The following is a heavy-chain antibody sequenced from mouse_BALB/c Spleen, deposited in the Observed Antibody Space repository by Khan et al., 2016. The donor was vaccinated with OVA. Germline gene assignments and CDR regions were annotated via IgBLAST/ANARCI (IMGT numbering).Heavy chain of an antibody. CDR2: ITYSGCT. Sequence: EVQLQESGPGLVKPSQSLSLTCTVTGYSITSGYAWNLILQFPGNKLECMGYITYSGCTSYNPSLKNQTSFTPDTSTNQFFLQLNSVTTEDTATYYCARGNYYGYYFDYWGQGTTLTVSS. CDR3: ARGNYYGYYFDY. J-gene: IGHJ2*01. CDR1: GYSITSGYA. V-gene: IGHV3-2*02. D-gene: IGHD1-1*01.